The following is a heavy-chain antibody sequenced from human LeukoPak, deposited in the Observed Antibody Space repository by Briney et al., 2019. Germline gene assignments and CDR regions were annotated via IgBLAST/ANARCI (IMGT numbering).Heavy chain of an antibody. D-gene: IGHD3-22*01. CDR3: ARQGFPYDSSGYFY. Sequence: SETLSLTCTVSGGSISSYYWSWIRQPPGKGLEWIGYIYYSGSTNYNPSLKSRVTISVDTSKKQFSLKLSSVTAADTAVYYCARQGFPYDSSGYFYWGQGTLVTVSS. V-gene: IGHV4-59*08. CDR2: IYYSGST. J-gene: IGHJ4*02. CDR1: GGSISSYY.